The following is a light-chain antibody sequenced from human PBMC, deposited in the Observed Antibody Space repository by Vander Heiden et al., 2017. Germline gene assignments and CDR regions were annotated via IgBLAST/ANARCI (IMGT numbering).Light chain of an antibody. CDR3: LLYYGGPRYV. V-gene: IGLV7-43*01. CDR2: STI. CDR1: TVAVTSLNY. J-gene: IGLJ1*01. Sequence: QTVVTQEPSLTVSPGGTVTLTCASSTVAVTSLNYPNWFQQKPGQAPSALMYSTISKHSWTPARFSGSLLGGKAALTLSGVQPEDEAYYYCLLYYGGPRYVFGTGTKLTVL.